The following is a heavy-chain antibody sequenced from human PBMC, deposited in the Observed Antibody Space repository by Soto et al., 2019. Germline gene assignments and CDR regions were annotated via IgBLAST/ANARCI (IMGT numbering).Heavy chain of an antibody. CDR1: GYTFTSYG. V-gene: IGHV1-18*01. D-gene: IGHD3-16*02. CDR2: ISAYNGNT. Sequence: ASVKVSCKASGYTFTSYGISWVRQAPGQGLEWMGWISAYNGNTNYAQKFQGWVTMTRDTSISTAYMEPSRLRSDDTAVYYCARGKISDYVWGSYRSYYGMDVWG. J-gene: IGHJ6*02. CDR3: ARGKISDYVWGSYRSYYGMDV.